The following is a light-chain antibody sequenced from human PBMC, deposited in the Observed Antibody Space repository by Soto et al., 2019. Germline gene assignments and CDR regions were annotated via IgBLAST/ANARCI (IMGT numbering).Light chain of an antibody. CDR1: QSVSSSY. CDR3: QQYGTASLT. Sequence: EIVLTQSPGTLSLSPGERATLSCRASQSVSSSYLAWYQQKPGQAPRLLIYGASSRATGIPGRFSGSGSGTDFTLTISRLEPEDCAVYYCQQYGTASLTFGGGTKVDIK. CDR2: GAS. J-gene: IGKJ4*01. V-gene: IGKV3-20*01.